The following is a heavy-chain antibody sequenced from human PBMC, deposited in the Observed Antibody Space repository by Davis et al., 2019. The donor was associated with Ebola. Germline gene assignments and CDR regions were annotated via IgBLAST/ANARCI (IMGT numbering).Heavy chain of an antibody. D-gene: IGHD3-3*01. CDR1: GDSISSYY. V-gene: IGHV4-59*01. CDR3: ARDRYDFWSGYHTEFDP. Sequence: SETLSLTCTVSGDSISSYYWSWIRQPPGKGLEWIGYIYYSGSTNYNPSLKSRVTISVDTSKNQFSLKLSSVTAADTAVYYCARDRYDFWSGYHTEFDPWGQGTLVTVSS. J-gene: IGHJ5*02. CDR2: IYYSGST.